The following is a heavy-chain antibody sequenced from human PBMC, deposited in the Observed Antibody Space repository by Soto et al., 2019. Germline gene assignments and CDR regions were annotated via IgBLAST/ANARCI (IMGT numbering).Heavy chain of an antibody. CDR3: ARGMQLWLRRINNGYSG. CDR1: GGTFSTYA. D-gene: IGHD5-12*01. Sequence: QVQLVQSGAEVKKPESSVKVSCKAPGGTFSTYAISWVRQAPGQGLEWMGGIIPMFGTANYARRFQDRVTITADESRNTVYKELSSLRYEDTAVYFCARGMQLWLRRINNGYSGWGQGTLVTVSS. J-gene: IGHJ4*02. CDR2: IIPMFGTA. V-gene: IGHV1-69*12.